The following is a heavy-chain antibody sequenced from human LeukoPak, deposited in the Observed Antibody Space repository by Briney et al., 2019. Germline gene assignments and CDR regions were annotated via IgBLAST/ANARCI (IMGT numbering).Heavy chain of an antibody. CDR3: ASDVAEYDPYSLDS. V-gene: IGHV3-15*01. CDR1: GFTFSSYA. J-gene: IGHJ4*02. D-gene: IGHD6-6*01. Sequence: PGGSLRLSCAASGFTFSSYAMSWVRQAPGKGLEWVGRIKRGGATDYGAPVKDRFTISRDDSKNTLYLQMNGLKIEDTAVYYCASDVAEYDPYSLDSWGQGILVTVSS. CDR2: IKRGGAT.